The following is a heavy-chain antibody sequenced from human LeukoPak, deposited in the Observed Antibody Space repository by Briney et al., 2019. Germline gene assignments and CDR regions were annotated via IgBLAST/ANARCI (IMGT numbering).Heavy chain of an antibody. CDR1: GASVSGSPYY. Sequence: PSETLSLTCTVSGASVSGSPYYWGWIRQPPGKGLEWIGSIYHSGSTYYNPSLKSRVTISVDTSKNQFSLKLSSVTAADTAVYYCARGYSSSSWFDPWGQGTLVTVSS. J-gene: IGHJ5*02. CDR3: ARGYSSSSWFDP. CDR2: IYHSGST. V-gene: IGHV4-39*07. D-gene: IGHD6-13*01.